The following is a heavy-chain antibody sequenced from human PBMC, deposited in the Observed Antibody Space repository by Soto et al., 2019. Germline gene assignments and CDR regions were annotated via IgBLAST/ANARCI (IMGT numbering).Heavy chain of an antibody. CDR1: GFTFSNNG. V-gene: IGHV3-30*03. D-gene: IGHD2-15*01. J-gene: IGHJ4*02. Sequence: QVQLVESGGGAVQPGRSLRLSCAASGFTFSNNGIHWVRQAPGKGLEWVAVISSDGLNKYYADSVKGRFTISRDNSKNTLFLQMNSLRVEDTAVYYCAMDLYGGSSRFDYCGQGTLVTVSS. CDR2: ISSDGLNK. CDR3: AMDLYGGSSRFDY.